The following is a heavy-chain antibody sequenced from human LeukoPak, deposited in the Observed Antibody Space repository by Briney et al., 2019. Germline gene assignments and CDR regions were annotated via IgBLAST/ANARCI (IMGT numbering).Heavy chain of an antibody. Sequence: GGSLRLSCAASGFNFSNYGMHWVRQAPGKGLEWVAFIRYDGSNKYYADSVKGRFTISRDNSKNTLYLQMNSLRAEDTAVYYCAKNPGGSYDYWGQGTLVTVSS. D-gene: IGHD1-26*01. CDR3: AKNPGGSYDY. V-gene: IGHV3-30*02. J-gene: IGHJ4*02. CDR1: GFNFSNYG. CDR2: IRYDGSNK.